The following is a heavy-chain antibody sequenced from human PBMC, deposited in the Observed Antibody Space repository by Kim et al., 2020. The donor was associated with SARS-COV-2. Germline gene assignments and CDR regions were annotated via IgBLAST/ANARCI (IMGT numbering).Heavy chain of an antibody. CDR3: ASRYYYGMDV. J-gene: IGHJ6*02. V-gene: IGHV1-69*01. CDR2: TA. Sequence: TANYAQKFQSRVTITADESTSTAYMELSSLRSEDTAVYYCASRYYYGMDVWGQGTTVTVSS.